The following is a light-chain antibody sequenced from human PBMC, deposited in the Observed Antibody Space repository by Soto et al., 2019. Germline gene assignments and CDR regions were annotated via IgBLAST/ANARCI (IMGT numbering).Light chain of an antibody. CDR3: AAWDGSLNGWV. V-gene: IGLV1-44*01. Sequence: QSVLTQAPSASGTPRQRVTISCSGSNSNIGSNTVSWYQQVPGTAPKVLIYNNDQRPSGVPDRLSGSKSGTSASLAIGGLQSEDEADYYCAAWDGSLNGWVFGGGTKLTVL. J-gene: IGLJ3*02. CDR2: NND. CDR1: NSNIGSNT.